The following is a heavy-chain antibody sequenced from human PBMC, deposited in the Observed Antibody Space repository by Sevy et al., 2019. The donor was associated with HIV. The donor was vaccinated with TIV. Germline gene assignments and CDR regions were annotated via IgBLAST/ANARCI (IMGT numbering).Heavy chain of an antibody. D-gene: IGHD2-8*01. J-gene: IGHJ5*02. CDR1: GGSFSGYY. CDR3: ARGRALMVYARYWFDP. CDR2: INHSGRT. V-gene: IGHV4-34*01. Sequence: SETLSLTCAVYGGSFSGYYWSWIRQPPGKGLEWIGEINHSGRTNYNPALKSRVTISVDTSKNKFSLKLSSVTAADTAVYYCARGRALMVYARYWFDPWGQGTLVTVSS.